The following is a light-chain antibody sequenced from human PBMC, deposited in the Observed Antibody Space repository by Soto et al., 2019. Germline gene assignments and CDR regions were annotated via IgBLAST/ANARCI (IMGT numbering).Light chain of an antibody. J-gene: IGKJ1*01. CDR3: QQYKSYWT. CDR2: DAS. CDR1: QSISSR. V-gene: IGKV1-5*01. Sequence: DIEMTQSPSTLSASLGDRVTISCRASQSISSRLSWYQQKPGKAPRLLIYDASIFASGVPSRFSGSGSGTDFTLTILSLQPDDFATYYWQQYKSYWTFGQGTKVDIK.